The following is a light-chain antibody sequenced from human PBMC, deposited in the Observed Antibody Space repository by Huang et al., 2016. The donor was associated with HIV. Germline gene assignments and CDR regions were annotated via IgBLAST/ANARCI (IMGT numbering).Light chain of an antibody. Sequence: IQMTQSPSSLPAFVGDRVTITCRASQSITTYLNWYQQKIGESPKLLIYAASILQSGVPLRFGGIGSGTNFSLTITNLQSEDFAVYYCQQSYSIPWTFGQGTRVEI. CDR2: AAS. J-gene: IGKJ1*01. V-gene: IGKV1-39*01. CDR3: QQSYSIPWT. CDR1: QSITTY.